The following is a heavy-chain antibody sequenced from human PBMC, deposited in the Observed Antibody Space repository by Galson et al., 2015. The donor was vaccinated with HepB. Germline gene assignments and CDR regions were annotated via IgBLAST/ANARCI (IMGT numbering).Heavy chain of an antibody. D-gene: IGHD3-10*01. CDR2: ISGSGGST. J-gene: IGHJ6*02. Sequence: LRLSCAASGFTFSSYAMSWVRQAPGKGLEWVSAISGSGGSTYYADSVKGRFTISRDNSKNTLYLQMNSLRAEDTAVYYCAKDYGSGSDYYYYGMDVWGQGTTVTVSS. V-gene: IGHV3-23*01. CDR1: GFTFSSYA. CDR3: AKDYGSGSDYYYYGMDV.